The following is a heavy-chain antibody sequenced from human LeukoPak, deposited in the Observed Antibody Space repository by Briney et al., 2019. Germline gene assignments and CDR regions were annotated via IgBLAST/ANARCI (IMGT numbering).Heavy chain of an antibody. J-gene: IGHJ4*02. CDR3: AKDMDHDYDDYGFDY. CDR2: ISYDGSSK. D-gene: IGHD4-17*01. CDR1: GFTLSSYV. V-gene: IGHV3-30*18. Sequence: GGAPRLSCAASGFTLSSYVIHWVRQGPGKGVGWVAFISYDGSSKYYADSVKGRCTISRDNSKNTVYLQMNSLRAEDTAVYYCAKDMDHDYDDYGFDYWGQGTPVTVSS.